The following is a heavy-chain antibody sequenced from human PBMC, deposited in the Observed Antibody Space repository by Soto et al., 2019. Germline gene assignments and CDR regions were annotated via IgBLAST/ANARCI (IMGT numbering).Heavy chain of an antibody. Sequence: EPLSLTWTASGGCMSNYFCNWIRQPAGKGLEWIGRIDNSGSTNYNPSLKSRITMSADTSRNQFSLKLNSVTAADTAVYYCARGGQDFWSGPFDDWGQGALVTVSS. D-gene: IGHD3-3*01. CDR1: GGCMSNYF. V-gene: IGHV4-4*07. CDR2: IDNSGST. CDR3: ARGGQDFWSGPFDD. J-gene: IGHJ4*02.